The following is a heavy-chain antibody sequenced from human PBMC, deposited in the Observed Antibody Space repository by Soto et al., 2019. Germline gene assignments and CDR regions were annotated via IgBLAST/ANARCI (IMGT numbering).Heavy chain of an antibody. D-gene: IGHD3-3*01. CDR3: ARDTGSPITIFGVVYFDY. V-gene: IGHV1-18*01. CDR2: ISAYNGNT. CDR1: GYTFTSYG. J-gene: IGHJ4*02. Sequence: GASVKVSCKASGYTFTSYGISWVRQAPGQGLEWMGWISAYNGNTNYAQKLQGRVTMTTDTSTSTAYMELRSLRSDDTAVYYCARDTGSPITIFGVVYFDYWGQGNLVTVSS.